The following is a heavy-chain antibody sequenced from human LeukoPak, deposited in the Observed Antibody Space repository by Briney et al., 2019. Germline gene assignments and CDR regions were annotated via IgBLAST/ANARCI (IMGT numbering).Heavy chain of an antibody. D-gene: IGHD2-8*02. V-gene: IGHV3-48*01. CDR3: ARGLTVDY. Sequence: PGGSLRLSCAASGFTFSTYSMNWVRQAPGRGLEWVSYISSSTSTIYYADSVKGRFTISRDNAKNSLYLQMNSLRAEDTAVYCCARGLTVDYWGQGTLVTVSS. CDR2: ISSSTSTI. J-gene: IGHJ4*02. CDR1: GFTFSTYS.